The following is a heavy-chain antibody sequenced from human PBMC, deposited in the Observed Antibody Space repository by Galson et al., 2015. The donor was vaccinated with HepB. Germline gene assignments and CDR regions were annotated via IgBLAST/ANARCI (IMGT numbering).Heavy chain of an antibody. D-gene: IGHD6-19*01. CDR1: GYSFTRYT. CDR2: INADTGHT. J-gene: IGHJ4*02. V-gene: IGHV1-3*01. Sequence: SVKVSCKAFGYSFTRYTMYWVRQAPGQRLEWMGWINADTGHTKYSQKFQDRVTISRETSARTAYMEVSSLRSEDTAVYYCAMALAGTRWLDYWGQGTLVTVSS. CDR3: AMALAGTRWLDY.